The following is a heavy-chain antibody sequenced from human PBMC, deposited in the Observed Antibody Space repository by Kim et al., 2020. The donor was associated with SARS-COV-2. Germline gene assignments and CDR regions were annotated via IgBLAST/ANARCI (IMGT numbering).Heavy chain of an antibody. CDR3: ARDGGADYSNEFDS. Sequence: SETLSLTCTVSGGSISNYYWSWIRQPPGKGLEWIGYLSHSGSTNFNPSLKSRVTISVGTSTNQFSLTLNSVTTADTAVYFCARDGGADYSNEFDSWGQGILVTVSS. CDR2: LSHSGST. V-gene: IGHV4-59*12. J-gene: IGHJ4*02. D-gene: IGHD4-4*01. CDR1: GGSISNYY.